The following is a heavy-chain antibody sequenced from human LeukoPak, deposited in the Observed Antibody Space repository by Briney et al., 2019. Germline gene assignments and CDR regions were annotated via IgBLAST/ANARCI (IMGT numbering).Heavy chain of an antibody. CDR3: ARGGAWIAAAGTLDY. V-gene: IGHV3-23*01. J-gene: IGHJ4*02. CDR2: ISGSGGST. Sequence: GGTLRLSCAASGFTFSSYGMSWVRQAPGKGLEWVSAISGSGGSTYYADSVKGRFTISRDNSKNTLYLQMNSLRAEDTAVYYCARGGAWIAAAGTLDYWGQGTLVTVSS. D-gene: IGHD6-13*01. CDR1: GFTFSSYG.